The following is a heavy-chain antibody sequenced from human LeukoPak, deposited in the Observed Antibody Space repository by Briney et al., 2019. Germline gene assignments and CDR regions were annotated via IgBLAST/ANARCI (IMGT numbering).Heavy chain of an antibody. D-gene: IGHD1-26*01. V-gene: IGHV3-30*18. CDR1: GFTFSSYG. Sequence: GRSLRLSCAASGFTFSSYGMQWVRQAPGKGLEWVAVISYDGSNTYYADSVKGRFTISRDNSKNTLYLQMNSLRAEDTAVYYCAKEGSNGDFDYWGQGTLVTVSS. CDR2: ISYDGSNT. J-gene: IGHJ4*02. CDR3: AKEGSNGDFDY.